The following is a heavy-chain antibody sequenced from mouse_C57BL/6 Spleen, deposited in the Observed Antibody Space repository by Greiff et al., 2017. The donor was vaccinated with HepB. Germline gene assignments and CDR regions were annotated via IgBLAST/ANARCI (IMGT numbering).Heavy chain of an antibody. CDR1: GYTFTSYW. CDR2: IYPGSGST. J-gene: IGHJ2*01. D-gene: IGHD2-3*01. CDR3: ARGGGYYVGYFDY. V-gene: IGHV1-55*01. Sequence: VQLQQPGAELVKPGASVKMSCKASGYTFTSYWITWVKQRPGQGLEWIGDIYPGSGSTNYNEKFKSKATLTVDTSSSTAYMQLSSLTSEDSAVYYCARGGGYYVGYFDYWGQGTTLTVSS.